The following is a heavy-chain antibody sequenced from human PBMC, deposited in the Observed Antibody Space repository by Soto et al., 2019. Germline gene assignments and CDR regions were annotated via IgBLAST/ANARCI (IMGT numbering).Heavy chain of an antibody. Sequence: QVQLVQSGAEVKKPGASVKVSCKASGYTFTSYGISWVRQAPGQGLDWMGWISAYNGNTKYAQDLQGRVTMTTDTSTSTAYMELRSLRSDDTAMYYCARDRGYCTNGVCYSGLNYYYYGMDVWGQGTTVTVSS. J-gene: IGHJ6*02. CDR1: GYTFTSYG. D-gene: IGHD2-8*01. CDR3: ARDRGYCTNGVCYSGLNYYYYGMDV. V-gene: IGHV1-18*04. CDR2: ISAYNGNT.